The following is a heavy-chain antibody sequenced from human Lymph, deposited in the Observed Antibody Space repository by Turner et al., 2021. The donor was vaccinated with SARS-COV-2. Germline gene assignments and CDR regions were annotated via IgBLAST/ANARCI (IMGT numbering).Heavy chain of an antibody. CDR2: INPNSGGT. J-gene: IGHJ4*02. V-gene: IGHV1-2*02. CDR3: ARDSSSGWQFDY. Sequence: QVQLVQSGAEVRNPGASVKVSCKASGYTFTGYYMHWVRQAPGQGLEWMGWINPNSGGTYYAQKFQGRVTMTRDTSISTAYMELSRLRSDDTAVYYCARDSSSGWQFDYWGQGILVTVSS. CDR1: GYTFTGYY. D-gene: IGHD6-19*01.